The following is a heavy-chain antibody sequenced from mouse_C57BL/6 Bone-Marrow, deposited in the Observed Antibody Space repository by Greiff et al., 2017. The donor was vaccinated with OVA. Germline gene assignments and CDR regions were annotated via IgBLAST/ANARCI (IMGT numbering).Heavy chain of an antibody. Sequence: QVHVKQSGAELVRPGASVTLSCKASGYTFTDYEMHWVKQTPVHGLEWIGAIDPETGGTAYNQKFKGKAILTADKSSSTAYMELRSLTSEDSAVYYCTRSGWLLNAMDYWGQGTSVTVSS. CDR3: TRSGWLLNAMDY. CDR1: GYTFTDYE. J-gene: IGHJ4*01. V-gene: IGHV1-15*01. D-gene: IGHD2-3*01. CDR2: IDPETGGT.